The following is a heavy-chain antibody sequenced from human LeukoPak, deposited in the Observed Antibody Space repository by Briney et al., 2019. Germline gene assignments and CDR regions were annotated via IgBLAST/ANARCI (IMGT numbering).Heavy chain of an antibody. D-gene: IGHD2-21*02. CDR2: IRGGGVSA. CDR3: AKGYDCGGDCYHFDY. J-gene: IGHJ4*02. CDR1: GFTFSSYA. Sequence: GGSLRLSCVVSGFTFSSYAMGWVRQAPGKGLEWVSGIRGGGVSAYYADSVKGRFTISRDNFKNTLYLQMNSLRGEDTAVYYCAKGYDCGGDCYHFDYWGQGTLVTVSS. V-gene: IGHV3-23*01.